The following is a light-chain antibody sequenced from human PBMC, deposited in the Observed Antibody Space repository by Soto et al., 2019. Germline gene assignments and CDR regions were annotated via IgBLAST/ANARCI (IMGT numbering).Light chain of an antibody. V-gene: IGLV1-44*01. CDR1: SSNIGSNT. J-gene: IGLJ1*01. CDR2: SNN. Sequence: QSVLTQPPSASGTPGQRVTISCSGSSSNIGSNTVNWYQQLPGTASKLLIYSNNQRPSGVPDRFSGSKSGTSASLAISGPQSEDEADYYCAAWDDSLNGFYVFGTGTKVTV. CDR3: AAWDDSLNGFYV.